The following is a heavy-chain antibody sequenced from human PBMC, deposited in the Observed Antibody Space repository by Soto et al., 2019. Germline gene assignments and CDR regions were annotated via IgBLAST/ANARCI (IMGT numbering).Heavy chain of an antibody. V-gene: IGHV4-34*01. J-gene: IGHJ4*02. CDR3: ARGLGNYDYIWGSYRPTPFDY. CDR1: GGSFSGYY. Sequence: SETLSLTCAVYGGSFSGYYWSWIRQPPGKGLEWIGEINHSGSTNYNPSLKSRVTISVDTSKNQFSLKLSSVTAADTAVYYCARGLGNYDYIWGSYRPTPFDYWGQGTLVTVSS. D-gene: IGHD3-16*02. CDR2: INHSGST.